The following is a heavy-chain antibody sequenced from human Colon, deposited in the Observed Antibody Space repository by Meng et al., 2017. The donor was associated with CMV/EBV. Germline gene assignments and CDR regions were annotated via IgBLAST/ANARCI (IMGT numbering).Heavy chain of an antibody. J-gene: IGHJ4*02. V-gene: IGHV3-15*01. Sequence: EVQLVESGGGLVEPGGSLRLSCAGSGVSLSDAWMSWVRQASGKGLEWVGRIKTKSQGDTTDYAAFVKGRFTISRDDSKNTLGLQMDSLKTEDTAIYYCTIGMGKTHMDYLGQGPLGTVVS. CDR2: IKTKSQGDTT. CDR1: GVSLSDAW. CDR3: TIGMGKTHMDY. D-gene: IGHD7-27*01.